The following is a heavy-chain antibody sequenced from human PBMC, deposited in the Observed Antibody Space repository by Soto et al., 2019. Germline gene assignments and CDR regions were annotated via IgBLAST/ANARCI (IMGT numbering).Heavy chain of an antibody. V-gene: IGHV5-10-1*01. D-gene: IGHD1-1*01. Sequence: PVASTRISSKDSGYSFTGYWSSWVRQMPGKGLEWMGRIDPSDSYTNYSPSFQGHVTISADKSISTAYRQWSSLKASDTAMSYCARSGTTGTALFDHWGQGTLV. J-gene: IGHJ4*02. CDR2: IDPSDSYT. CDR3: ARSGTTGTALFDH. CDR1: GYSFTGYW.